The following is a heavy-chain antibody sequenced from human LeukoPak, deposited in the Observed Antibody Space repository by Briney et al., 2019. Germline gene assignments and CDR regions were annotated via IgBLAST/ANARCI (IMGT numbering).Heavy chain of an antibody. Sequence: GASVKVSCKASGYSFTTYGINWVRQAPGQGLEGMGWISAYSGHTNYAQKFQGRVTMTTDTSTTTAYLELRSLRSDDTAVFYCARDYDDNSRCFGYWGQGTLVTVSS. CDR1: GYSFTTYG. CDR2: ISAYSGHT. V-gene: IGHV1-18*01. J-gene: IGHJ4*02. CDR3: ARDYDDNSRCFGY. D-gene: IGHD4-23*01.